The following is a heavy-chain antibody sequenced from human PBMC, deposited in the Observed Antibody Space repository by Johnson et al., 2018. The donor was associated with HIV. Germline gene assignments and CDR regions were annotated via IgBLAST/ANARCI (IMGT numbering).Heavy chain of an antibody. Sequence: QVQLVESGGGVVQPGRSLRLSCAASGFTFSSYAMHWVRQAPGKGLEWVAVISYDGSNKYYADYVKGRFTISRDNSKNTLYLQMNSLRAEDTAVYYCARQYRNSGSRTGAFDIWGQGTMVTVSS. V-gene: IGHV3-30-3*01. CDR3: ARQYRNSGSRTGAFDI. D-gene: IGHD1-26*01. CDR1: GFTFSSYA. CDR2: ISYDGSNK. J-gene: IGHJ3*02.